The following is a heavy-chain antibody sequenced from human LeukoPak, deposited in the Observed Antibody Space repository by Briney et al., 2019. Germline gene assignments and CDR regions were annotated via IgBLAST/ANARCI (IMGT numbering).Heavy chain of an antibody. Sequence: SQTLSLTCTVSGGSITSGGYFWSWLRQHPGKGLEWIGYISYNGYTYYNPSLKSRLTISVDTSKNQFSLKLTSVAAADTAVYYCARSFGETYFDYWGQGILVTVSS. CDR1: GGSITSGGYF. J-gene: IGHJ4*02. CDR2: ISYNGYT. CDR3: ARSFGETYFDY. D-gene: IGHD3-10*01. V-gene: IGHV4-31*03.